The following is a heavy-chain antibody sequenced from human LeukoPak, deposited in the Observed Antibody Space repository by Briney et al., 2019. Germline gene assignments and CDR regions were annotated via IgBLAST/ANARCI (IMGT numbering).Heavy chain of an antibody. Sequence: GGSLRLSCAASGFTFSSYEMNWVRQAPGKGLEWVSYISSSGSTIYYADSVKGRFTISRDNSKNTLYLQMNSLRAEDTAIYYCARHLSGVTGYTYGRGIDYWGQGTLVTVSS. V-gene: IGHV3-48*03. CDR3: ARHLSGVTGYTYGRGIDY. D-gene: IGHD5-18*01. J-gene: IGHJ4*02. CDR2: ISSSGSTI. CDR1: GFTFSSYE.